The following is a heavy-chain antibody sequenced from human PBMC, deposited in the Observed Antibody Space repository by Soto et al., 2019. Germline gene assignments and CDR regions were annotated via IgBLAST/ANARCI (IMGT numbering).Heavy chain of an antibody. Sequence: PGESPKIPCAASGLTFISFPMSWVRQAPGKGLDWVSAISGRGGSTYSADPVKGRFTTSRDNPKNTLYLQMSRLRAEDTAVYSCARGFSAGKVSPPDFWGQGSLVTVSS. CDR3: ARGFSAGKVSPPDF. CDR1: GLTFISFP. D-gene: IGHD6-13*01. V-gene: IGHV3-23*01. J-gene: IGHJ4*02. CDR2: ISGRGGST.